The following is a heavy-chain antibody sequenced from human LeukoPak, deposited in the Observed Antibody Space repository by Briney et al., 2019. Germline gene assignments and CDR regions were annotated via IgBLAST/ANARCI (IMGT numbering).Heavy chain of an antibody. CDR2: ISCNSGDI. D-gene: IGHD3-9*01. V-gene: IGHV3-9*01. J-gene: IGHJ6*03. CDR1: GFTFDEYA. Sequence: GGSLRLSCAASGFTFDEYAMVWVRQAPGKGLEWISGISCNSGDIYYADSVKGRFTISRDNAKNSLYLQMNSLRAEDTAVYYCAKAANDILTGYQGVYYYMDVWGKGTTVTISS. CDR3: AKAANDILTGYQGVYYYMDV.